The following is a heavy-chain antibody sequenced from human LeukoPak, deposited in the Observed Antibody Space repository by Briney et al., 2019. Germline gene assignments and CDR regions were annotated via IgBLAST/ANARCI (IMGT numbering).Heavy chain of an antibody. CDR3: ARLGSDGYTNGDFDY. J-gene: IGHJ4*02. CDR1: GGSISSYY. D-gene: IGHD5-24*01. CDR2: IYYSGST. Sequence: SETLSLTCTVSGGSISSYYWSWIRQPPGKGLEWIGYIYYSGSTNYNPSLKSRVTISVDTSKNQFSLKLSSVTAADTAVYYCARLGSDGYTNGDFDYWGQGTLVTVSS. V-gene: IGHV4-59*08.